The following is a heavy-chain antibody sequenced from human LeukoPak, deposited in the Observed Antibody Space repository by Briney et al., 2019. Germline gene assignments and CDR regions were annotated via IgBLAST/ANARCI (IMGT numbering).Heavy chain of an antibody. CDR2: ISSSGSTI. V-gene: IGHV3-48*03. CDR3: ARDNYDSSGPYYFDY. Sequence: GGSLRLSCAASGFTFSTYEMTWVRQSPGKGLEWVSYISSSGSTIYYADSVKGRFTISRDNARNSLYLQMNSLRAEDTAVYYCARDNYDSSGPYYFDYWGQGTLVTVSS. CDR1: GFTFSTYE. J-gene: IGHJ4*02. D-gene: IGHD3-22*01.